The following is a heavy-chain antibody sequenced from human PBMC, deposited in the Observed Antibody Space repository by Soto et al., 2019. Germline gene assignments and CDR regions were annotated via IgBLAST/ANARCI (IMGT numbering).Heavy chain of an antibody. CDR1: GFTFDDYT. CDR3: AKDYWNYYDSSGYYPSFDY. J-gene: IGHJ4*02. V-gene: IGHV3-43*01. D-gene: IGHD3-22*01. Sequence: GGSLRLSCAASGFTFDDYTMHWVRQAPGKGLEWVSLISWDGGSTYYADSVKGRFTISRDNSKNSLYLQMNSLRTEDTALYYCAKDYWNYYDSSGYYPSFDYWGQGTLVTVSS. CDR2: ISWDGGST.